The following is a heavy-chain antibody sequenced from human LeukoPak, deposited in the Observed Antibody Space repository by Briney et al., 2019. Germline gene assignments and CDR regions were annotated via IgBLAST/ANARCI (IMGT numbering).Heavy chain of an antibody. CDR1: GYTFTSYD. D-gene: IGHD6-13*01. V-gene: IGHV1-8*01. Sequence: ASVKVSCKASGYTFTSYDINWVRQATGQGLEWMGWMNPNSGNTGYAQKFQGRVTMTRNTSISTAYMELSSLRSEDTAVYYCATHSSSWYYYYYMDDWGKGTTVTVSS. CDR3: ATHSSSWYYYYYMDD. CDR2: MNPNSGNT. J-gene: IGHJ6*03.